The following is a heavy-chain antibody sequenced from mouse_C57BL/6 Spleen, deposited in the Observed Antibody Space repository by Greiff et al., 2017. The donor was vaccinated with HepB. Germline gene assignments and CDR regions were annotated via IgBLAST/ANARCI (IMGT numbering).Heavy chain of an antibody. CDR3: ARGDSSGYRAMDY. D-gene: IGHD3-2*02. CDR2: INPSSGYT. J-gene: IGHJ4*01. V-gene: IGHV1-7*01. Sequence: QVQLQQSGAELAKPGASVKLSCKASGYTFTSYWMHWVKQRPGQGLEWIGYINPSSGYTKYNQKFKDKATLTADKSASTAYMQLSSLTYEDSAVYYCARGDSSGYRAMDYWGQGTSVTVSS. CDR1: GYTFTSYW.